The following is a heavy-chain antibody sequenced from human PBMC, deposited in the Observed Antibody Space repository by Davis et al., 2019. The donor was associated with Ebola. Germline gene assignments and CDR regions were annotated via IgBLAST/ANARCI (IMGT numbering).Heavy chain of an antibody. CDR1: GYTFIGYY. CDR3: AREAVAGLHDTFDI. J-gene: IGHJ3*02. CDR2: IDPNNGGT. D-gene: IGHD6-19*01. Sequence: ASVKVSCKASGYTFIGYYMHWVRQAPGQGLEWMGWIDPNNGGTNYAQKFQGWVTMTRDTSISTAYMELSRLRSDDTAVYYCAREAVAGLHDTFDIWGQGTMVTVSS. V-gene: IGHV1-2*04.